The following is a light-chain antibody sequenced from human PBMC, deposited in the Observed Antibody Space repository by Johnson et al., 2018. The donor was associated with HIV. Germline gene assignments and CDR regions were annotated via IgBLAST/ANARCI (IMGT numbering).Light chain of an antibody. CDR1: SSNIGSNT. V-gene: IGLV1-44*01. CDR2: RDI. CDR3: AAWDDSLNGHYV. Sequence: QSVLTQPPSAYGTPGQRVTISCSGSSSNIGSNTVNWYQHLPGTAPNLLIYRDIQRPSGVPDRFSASKSGTSASLAISGLQAEDEADYYCAAWDDSLNGHYVFGTGTKVTVL. J-gene: IGLJ1*01.